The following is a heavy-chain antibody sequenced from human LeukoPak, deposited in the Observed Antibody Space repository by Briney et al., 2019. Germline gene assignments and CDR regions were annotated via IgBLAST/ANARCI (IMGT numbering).Heavy chain of an antibody. CDR1: GFIFDTYA. V-gene: IGHV3-33*01. Sequence: PGGSLRLSCAASGFIFDTYAMHWVRQAPGQGLEWVALIWHDGSHKFYSNSVRGQFTISRDNSKNTVYLQTNNLRPDDTAVYYCAREIFSSGSYPDFWGQGTLVTVSS. D-gene: IGHD3-10*01. J-gene: IGHJ4*02. CDR3: AREIFSSGSYPDF. CDR2: IWHDGSHK.